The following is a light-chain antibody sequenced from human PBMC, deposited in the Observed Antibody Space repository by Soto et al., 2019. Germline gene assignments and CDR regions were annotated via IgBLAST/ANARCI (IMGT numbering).Light chain of an antibody. CDR3: QQYGGSPRT. V-gene: IGKV3-20*01. CDR1: QSVSSNY. J-gene: IGKJ1*01. CDR2: GAS. Sequence: EIVLTQSPGTLSLSPGERATLSCRASQSVSSNYLAWYQQKSGQAPRLLIYGASSRATGIPDRFSGSESGTDFTLTISRLEPEDFAVYYCQQYGGSPRTFGQGTKVDIK.